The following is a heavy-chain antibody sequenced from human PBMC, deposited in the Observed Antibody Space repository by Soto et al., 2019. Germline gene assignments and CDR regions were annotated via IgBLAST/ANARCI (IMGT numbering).Heavy chain of an antibody. CDR2: INPATGAA. Sequence: QLHLVQSGAVVKKPGASVTVSCSASGYPVTAYYMHWVRQAPGRGLEWMGGINPATGAAKYTQTFQGRVTMTRDPSKSTGFMELSGLTSGDPAVFYCARGGGVGVAGSAAFDMWGQGTLVTVSS. J-gene: IGHJ3*02. D-gene: IGHD3-3*01. CDR3: ARGGGVGVAGSAAFDM. CDR1: GYPVTAYY. V-gene: IGHV1-2*02.